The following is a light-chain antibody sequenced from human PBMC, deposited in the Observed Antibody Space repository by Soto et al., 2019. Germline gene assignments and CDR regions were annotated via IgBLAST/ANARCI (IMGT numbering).Light chain of an antibody. CDR2: GAS. CDR1: QSFSTNY. CDR3: QQYASSMVYT. V-gene: IGKV3-20*01. J-gene: IGKJ2*01. Sequence: EIVLTQSPGTLSLSPGESATLSCRASQSFSTNYLAWYQHKAGQAPRLLIYGASTRATGIPDRFSGSGSGTDYTLTISRLEHEDFAVYYCQQYASSMVYTFGQGTKLEVK.